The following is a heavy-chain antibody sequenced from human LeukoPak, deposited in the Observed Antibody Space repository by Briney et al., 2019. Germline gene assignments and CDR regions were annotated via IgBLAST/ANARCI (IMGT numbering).Heavy chain of an antibody. J-gene: IGHJ6*03. Sequence: GGSLRLSCEASGFIFSSYAMSWVRQAPGKGLEWVSAISGSGGSTYYADSVKGRFTISRDNSKNTLYLQMNSLRAEDTAVYYCAKMAPYSSSWLYYYYMDVWGKGTTVTVSS. CDR2: ISGSGGST. CDR3: AKMAPYSSSWLYYYYMDV. D-gene: IGHD6-13*01. CDR1: GFIFSSYA. V-gene: IGHV3-23*01.